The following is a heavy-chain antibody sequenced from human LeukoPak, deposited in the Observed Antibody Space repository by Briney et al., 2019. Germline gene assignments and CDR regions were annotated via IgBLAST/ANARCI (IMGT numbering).Heavy chain of an antibody. CDR1: GYSISSGYY. J-gene: IGHJ3*01. D-gene: IGHD2-2*01. V-gene: IGHV4-4*07. Sequence: SETLSLTCTVSGYSISSGYYWGWIRQPAGKGLEWIGRIYTSGSTNYNPSLKSRVTMSVDTSKNQFSLKLSSVTAADTAVYYCAREGGYCSSTSCPDDAFDVWGQGTMVTVSS. CDR2: IYTSGST. CDR3: AREGGYCSSTSCPDDAFDV.